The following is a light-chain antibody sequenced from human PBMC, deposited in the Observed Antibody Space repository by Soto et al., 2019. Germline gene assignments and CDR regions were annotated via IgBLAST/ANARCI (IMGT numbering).Light chain of an antibody. Sequence: QPASVSGSPGQSITISCTGTRSDVGGYNYVSWYQQHPGKAPKLMIYDVNTRPSGVSNRFSGSKSGNTASLTISGLQAEDEADYYCSSYTSSISFGGGTKLTVL. V-gene: IGLV2-14*01. CDR1: RSDVGGYNY. CDR2: DVN. J-gene: IGLJ2*01. CDR3: SSYTSSIS.